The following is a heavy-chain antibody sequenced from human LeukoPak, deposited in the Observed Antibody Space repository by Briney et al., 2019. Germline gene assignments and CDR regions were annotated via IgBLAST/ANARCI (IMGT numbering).Heavy chain of an antibody. CDR1: SFTFSKYW. CDR2: IDTNGRTT. Sequence: GGSLRLSCAASSFTFSKYWFHWVRQAPGKGLDCVSRIDTNGRTTDYADSVKGRFTISRDNAKNTLFLEMNSLRAEDTAVYYCARDLAGADDYWGQGTLVTVSS. D-gene: IGHD6-13*01. J-gene: IGHJ4*02. CDR3: ARDLAGADDY. V-gene: IGHV3-74*01.